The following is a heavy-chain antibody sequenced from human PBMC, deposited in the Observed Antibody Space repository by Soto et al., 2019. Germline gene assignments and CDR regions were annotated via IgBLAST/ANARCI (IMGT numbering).Heavy chain of an antibody. Sequence: SETLSLTCTVSGASISAYAWSWIRQPAGKGLEWIGRLYSSGNTDYNPSLKSRLAISIDTSKNQFSLKLSSVTAADTAVYFCAREGGESSDGLYYFDSWGQGSLVTVSS. D-gene: IGHD3-16*01. CDR3: AREGGESSDGLYYFDS. CDR1: GASISAYA. V-gene: IGHV4-4*07. CDR2: LYSSGNT. J-gene: IGHJ4*02.